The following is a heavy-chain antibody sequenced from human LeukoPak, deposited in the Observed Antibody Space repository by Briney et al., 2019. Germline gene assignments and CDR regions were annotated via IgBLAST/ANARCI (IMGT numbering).Heavy chain of an antibody. J-gene: IGHJ6*02. CDR1: GYTFTGYY. D-gene: IGHD5-12*01. CDR2: INPNSGCK. V-gene: IGHV1-2*02. Sequence: ASVTVSFRASGYTFTGYYMHWLRQAPGQGLEWMGWINPNSGCKNYAQKFQGRVTMTRDTSISTDYMELSRLGTDDTAVYYCAREVRGYDFNYYYYGMDVWGQGTTVTVSS. CDR3: AREVRGYDFNYYYYGMDV.